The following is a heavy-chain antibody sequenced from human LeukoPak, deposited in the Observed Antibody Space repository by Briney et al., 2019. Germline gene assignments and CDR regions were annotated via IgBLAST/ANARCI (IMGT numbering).Heavy chain of an antibody. CDR2: IYSGGST. V-gene: IGHV3-66*01. CDR3: ASARSYYDSSGSGFDH. Sequence: GGSLRLSCAASGFTVSSNYMSWVRQAPGKGLEWVSVIYSGGSTYYADSVKGRFTISRDNSANTLYLQMNSLRAEDTAVYYCASARSYYDSSGSGFDHWGQGTLVTVSS. J-gene: IGHJ4*02. D-gene: IGHD3-22*01. CDR1: GFTVSSNY.